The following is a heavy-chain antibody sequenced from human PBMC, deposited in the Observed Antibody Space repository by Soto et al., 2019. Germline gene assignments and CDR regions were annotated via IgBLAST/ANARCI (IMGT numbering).Heavy chain of an antibody. CDR3: ARGYYDILTGSQNWFDP. D-gene: IGHD3-9*01. CDR2: IYYSVST. V-gene: IGHV4-30-4*01. Sequence: PSETLSLTCTVSGGSISSGDYYWSRIGQPPGKGLERSGYIYYSVSTYYNPSLKSRVTKSVDTSKNQYSLKLSSVTAADTAVYYCARGYYDILTGSQNWFDPWRQGTLVTAS. CDR1: GGSISSGDYY. J-gene: IGHJ5*02.